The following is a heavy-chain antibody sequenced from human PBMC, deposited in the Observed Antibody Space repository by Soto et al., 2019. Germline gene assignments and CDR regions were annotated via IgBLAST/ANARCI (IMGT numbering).Heavy chain of an antibody. D-gene: IGHD4-17*01. V-gene: IGHV4-39*01. CDR3: ARHDDYGDYLY. CDR1: SDSLTITSHY. J-gene: IGHJ4*02. Sequence: PSETLSLTCVVSSDSLTITSHYWGWVRQPPGKGLEWIGNVYYSGSLYYNPSLKGRATISVDTSKNHFSLTLSSVTAADTAVYYCARHDDYGDYLYWDQGTLVTVSS. CDR2: VYYSGSL.